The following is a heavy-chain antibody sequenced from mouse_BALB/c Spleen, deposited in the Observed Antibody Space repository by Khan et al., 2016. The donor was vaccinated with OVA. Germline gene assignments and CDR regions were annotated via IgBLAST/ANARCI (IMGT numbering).Heavy chain of an antibody. CDR1: GYTFTNYV. V-gene: IGHV1S136*01. D-gene: IGHD4-1*01. Sequence: EVQLQQSGPELVKPGASVKMSCKASGYTFTNYVLHWVKQKPGQGLEWIGYIHPYNGGTKYSEKFKGKATLASDKSSITAYMELSSLTSEDSAVYYCARGNWQSYYFDYWGQGTTLTLSS. J-gene: IGHJ2*01. CDR2: IHPYNGGT. CDR3: ARGNWQSYYFDY.